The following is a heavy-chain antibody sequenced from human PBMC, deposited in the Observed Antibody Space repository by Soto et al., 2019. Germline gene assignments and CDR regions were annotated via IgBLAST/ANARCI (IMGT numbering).Heavy chain of an antibody. V-gene: IGHV1-2*02. D-gene: IGHD6-6*01. Sequence: QVQLVQSGAEVKKPGASVKVSCKASGYTFTGYYIHWVRQAPGQGLEWMGWINPNSGGTNYAQKCQGRVTMTRDTSISTAYMELNRLTSDDTAVYYCATGGYSTSAGTDYWGQGTLVTVSS. CDR2: INPNSGGT. CDR3: ATGGYSTSAGTDY. CDR1: GYTFTGYY. J-gene: IGHJ4*02.